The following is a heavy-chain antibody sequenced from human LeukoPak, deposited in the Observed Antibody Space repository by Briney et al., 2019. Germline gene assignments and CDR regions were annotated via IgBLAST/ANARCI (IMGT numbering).Heavy chain of an antibody. CDR3: ARYDVQDYYYGMDV. D-gene: IGHD3-3*01. CDR2: IYHSGST. V-gene: IGHV4-30-2*01. J-gene: IGHJ6*02. Sequence: SETLSLTCAVSGGSISSGGYSWSWIRQPPGKGLEWIGYIYHSGSTYYNPSLKSRVTISVDRSKNQFSLKLSSVTATDTAVNYCARYDVQDYYYGMDVWGQGTTVTVSS. CDR1: GGSISSGGYS.